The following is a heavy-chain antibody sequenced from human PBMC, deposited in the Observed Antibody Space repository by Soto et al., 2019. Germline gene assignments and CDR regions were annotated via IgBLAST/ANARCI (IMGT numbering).Heavy chain of an antibody. CDR1: GYTFTGYY. J-gene: IGHJ4*02. CDR3: ARHPEIFDY. Sequence: ASVKVSCKASGYTFTGYYMHWVRQAPGQGLEWMGWINPNSGGTNYAQKFQGRVTMTTDTSTSTAYMELRSLRSDDTAVYYCARHPEIFDYWGQGTLVTVSS. V-gene: IGHV1-2*02. CDR2: INPNSGGT.